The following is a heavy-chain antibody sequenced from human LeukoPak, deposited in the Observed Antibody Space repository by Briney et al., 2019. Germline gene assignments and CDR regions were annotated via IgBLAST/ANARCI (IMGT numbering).Heavy chain of an antibody. D-gene: IGHD2-2*01. CDR3: AREINYCSSTNCSQDNWFDP. Sequence: ASVKVSCKASGYTFTGYYMHWVRQAPGQGLEWMGWINPNSGGTNYAQKFQGRVTMTRDTSISTAYMELSSLRSEDTAVYYCAREINYCSSTNCSQDNWFDPWGQGTLVTVSS. CDR2: INPNSGGT. V-gene: IGHV1-2*02. CDR1: GYTFTGYY. J-gene: IGHJ5*02.